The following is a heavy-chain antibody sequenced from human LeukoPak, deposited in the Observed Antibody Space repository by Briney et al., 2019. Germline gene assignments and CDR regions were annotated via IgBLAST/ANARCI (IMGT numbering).Heavy chain of an antibody. V-gene: IGHV4-39*07. D-gene: IGHD5-24*01. J-gene: IGHJ4*02. Sequence: SETLSLTCTVSGVSISRNNYYWAWIRQPPGKGLEYIGRIYYSGSTYNNPSLKSRVTISLDTSKSQFSPRLRSVTAADTAVYYCARGDGYNYDIDSWGQGTQVTVSS. CDR1: GVSISRNNYY. CDR2: IYYSGST. CDR3: ARGDGYNYDIDS.